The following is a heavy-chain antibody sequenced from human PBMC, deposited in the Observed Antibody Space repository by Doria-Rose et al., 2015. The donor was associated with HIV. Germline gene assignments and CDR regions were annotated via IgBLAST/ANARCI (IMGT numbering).Heavy chain of an antibody. D-gene: IGHD6-25*01. V-gene: IGHV3-30*04. CDR3: ARDRGYFSSDDTFDI. Sequence: VQPGRSLSLSCAASGFTFISIAIHWVRQAPGKGLEWVAFISYDGSNKYYPDSVKGRFTISRDNSKNTLYLQMNSLRTEDTTVYYCARDRGYFSSDDTFDIWGQGTRGTVS. CDR2: ISYDGSNK. J-gene: IGHJ3*02. CDR1: GFTFISIA.